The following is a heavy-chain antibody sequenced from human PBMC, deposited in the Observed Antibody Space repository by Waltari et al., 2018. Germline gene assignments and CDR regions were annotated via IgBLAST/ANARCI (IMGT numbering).Heavy chain of an antibody. J-gene: IGHJ1*01. D-gene: IGHD1-7*01. V-gene: IGHV4-61*02. Sequence: QVQLQESGPGLVKPTHTLSLTCTVSGEPISDDVSRWPYWTWIRQSAGKGLEWIGHIYSSGAGDYNPSLRSRVTISLDTPKSHFTLKLTSVTAADTAVYYCANRGVGNYFKYFRLWSPGTLVTVSS. CDR3: ANRGVGNYFKYFRL. CDR1: GEPISDDVSRWPY. CDR2: IYSSGAG.